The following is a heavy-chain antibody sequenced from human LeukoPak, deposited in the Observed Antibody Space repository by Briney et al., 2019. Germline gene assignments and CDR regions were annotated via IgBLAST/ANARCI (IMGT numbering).Heavy chain of an antibody. CDR3: AREGEFPHY. D-gene: IGHD3-16*01. Sequence: ASVKVSCKASGYTFTSYYMHWVRQAPGQGLEWMGIINPSGGSTSYARKFQGRVTTTRDMSTSTVYMELSSQRSEDTAVYYCAREGEFPHYWGQGTLVTVSS. V-gene: IGHV1-46*01. CDR2: INPSGGST. CDR1: GYTFTSYY. J-gene: IGHJ4*02.